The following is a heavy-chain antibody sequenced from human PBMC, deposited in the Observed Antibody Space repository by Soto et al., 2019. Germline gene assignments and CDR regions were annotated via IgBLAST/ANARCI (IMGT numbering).Heavy chain of an antibody. D-gene: IGHD6-13*01. CDR1: GYTFTSYS. Sequence: QVQLVQSGAEEKKPGASVKVCCKASGYTFTSYSMHWVRQAPGQRLEWMGWINAGNGNTIYSQKFQGRVTITRDTSASTAYMELSSLRSEDTAVYYCARDRLSSRWYLIDYWGQGTLVTVSS. CDR2: INAGNGNT. CDR3: ARDRLSSRWYLIDY. V-gene: IGHV1-3*05. J-gene: IGHJ4*02.